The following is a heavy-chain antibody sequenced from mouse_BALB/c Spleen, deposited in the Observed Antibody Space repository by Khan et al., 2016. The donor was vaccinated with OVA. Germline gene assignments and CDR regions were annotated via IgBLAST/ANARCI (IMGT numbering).Heavy chain of an antibody. CDR3: ARVYGGDFDY. D-gene: IGHD1-1*01. J-gene: IGHJ2*01. Sequence: VQLKESGPGLVKPSQSLSLTCTVTGYSITTDYVWNWIRQFPGNKLEWMGYISYSGNTKYNPSLKSRISITRDTSKNQFFLQLKSVTTEDTARXYGARVYGGDFDYWGQGTTLTVSS. CDR2: ISYSGNT. CDR1: GYSITTDYV. V-gene: IGHV3-2*02.